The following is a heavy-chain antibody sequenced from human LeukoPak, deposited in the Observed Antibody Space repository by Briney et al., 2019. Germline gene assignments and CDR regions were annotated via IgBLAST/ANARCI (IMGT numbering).Heavy chain of an antibody. D-gene: IGHD3-10*01. CDR2: ISGGGGST. CDR1: GFSFSSYA. Sequence: PGGSLRLSCAASGFSFSSYAMSWVRQAPGKGLEWVSGISGGGGSTYYADSVKGRFTISRDNSKNTLYLQMNSLRAEDTAVYYCAKAGFGEFRPNWFDPWGQGTLVTVSS. V-gene: IGHV3-23*01. CDR3: AKAGFGEFRPNWFDP. J-gene: IGHJ5*02.